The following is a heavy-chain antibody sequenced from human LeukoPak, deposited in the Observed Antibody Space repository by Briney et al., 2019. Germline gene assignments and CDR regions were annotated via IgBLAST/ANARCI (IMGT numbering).Heavy chain of an antibody. J-gene: IGHJ4*02. CDR3: AKDKQYQLPQQLDY. V-gene: IGHV3-23*01. D-gene: IGHD2-2*01. CDR2: ISGSGGST. Sequence: ETLSLTCTVSGGSISSYYWSWVRQAPGKGLEWVSAISGSGGSTYYADSVKGRFTISRDNSKNTLYLQMNSLRAEDTAVYYCAKDKQYQLPQQLDYWGQGTLVTVSS. CDR1: GGSISSYY.